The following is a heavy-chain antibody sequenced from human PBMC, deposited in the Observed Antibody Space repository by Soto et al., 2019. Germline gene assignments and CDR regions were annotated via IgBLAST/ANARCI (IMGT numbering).Heavy chain of an antibody. J-gene: IGHJ4*02. CDR1: GFSVSSYS. CDR3: SRWDGYGDY. V-gene: IGHV3-23*01. Sequence: DVQLLQSGGGLVQPGGSLRVSGAASGFSVSSYSWTWVGQDPGKGLEYVPGIGVGGDRKFYADSVKGRFTVSRDNSKNILYLQMDSLRVDDTAIYYCSRWDGYGDYWGQGTLVTVSS. D-gene: IGHD3-16*01. CDR2: IGVGGDRK.